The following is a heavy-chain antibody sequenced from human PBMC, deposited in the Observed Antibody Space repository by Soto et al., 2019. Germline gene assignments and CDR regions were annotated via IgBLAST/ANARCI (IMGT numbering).Heavy chain of an antibody. Sequence: QVQLVESGGGLVKPGGSLRLSCAASGFTFSDYYMSWIRQAPGKGLEWVSYISSSSSNINYADSVKGRFTISRDNAKNSLYLQMHSLRAEDTAVYCCARETRGVDDAFDIWGQGTMVTVSS. CDR1: GFTFSDYY. CDR2: ISSSSSNI. V-gene: IGHV3-11*05. D-gene: IGHD3-10*01. J-gene: IGHJ3*02. CDR3: ARETRGVDDAFDI.